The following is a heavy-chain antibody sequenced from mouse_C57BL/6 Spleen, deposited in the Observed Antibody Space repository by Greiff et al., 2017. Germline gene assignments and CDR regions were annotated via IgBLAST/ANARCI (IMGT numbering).Heavy chain of an antibody. Sequence: VKLMESGAELARPGASVKLSCKASGYTFTSYGISWVKQRTGQGLEWIGEIYPRSGNTYYNEKFKGKATLTADKSSSTAYMELRSLTSEDSAVYFCARRASYYSNYDYFDYWGQGTTLTVSS. CDR1: GYTFTSYG. V-gene: IGHV1-81*01. CDR2: IYPRSGNT. J-gene: IGHJ2*01. D-gene: IGHD2-5*01. CDR3: ARRASYYSNYDYFDY.